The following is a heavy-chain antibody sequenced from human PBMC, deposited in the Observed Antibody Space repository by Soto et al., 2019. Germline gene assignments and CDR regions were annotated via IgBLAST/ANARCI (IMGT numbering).Heavy chain of an antibody. CDR1: GDTFNSYT. CDR3: ATNYGSGSTHFDY. Sequence: QVQLVQSGAEVKKPGSSVRVSCRASGDTFNSYTLSWVRQVPGHGPEWMGRIIPMLGMSDYAQKFQGRVTIMADKSTSTVYMNLSGLTSEDTAVYYCATNYGSGSTHFDYWGQGTLVTVSS. V-gene: IGHV1-69*02. CDR2: IIPMLGMS. D-gene: IGHD3-10*01. J-gene: IGHJ4*02.